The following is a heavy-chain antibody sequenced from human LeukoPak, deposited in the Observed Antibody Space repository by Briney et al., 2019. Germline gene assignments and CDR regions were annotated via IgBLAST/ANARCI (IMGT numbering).Heavy chain of an antibody. CDR2: FDPEDGET. CDR3: ATGAEYYYDSRGYHGHFQH. Sequence: ASVKVSCKVSGYTLTKLSMHWVRQAPGKGLEWMGGFDPEDGETIYAQKFQGRVTMTEDTSTDTAYMELSSLRSEDTAVYYCATGAEYYYDSRGYHGHFQHWGQGTLVTVSS. CDR1: GYTLTKLS. J-gene: IGHJ1*01. D-gene: IGHD3-22*01. V-gene: IGHV1-24*01.